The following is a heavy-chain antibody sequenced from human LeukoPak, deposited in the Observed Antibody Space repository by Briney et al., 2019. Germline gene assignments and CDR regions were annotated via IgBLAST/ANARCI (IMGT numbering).Heavy chain of an antibody. V-gene: IGHV5-51*01. CDR2: IYPGDSDT. CDR1: GSIFTSYW. CDR3: ARSNYDFWSGYYSRHFDY. J-gene: IGHJ4*02. D-gene: IGHD3-3*01. Sequence: GASLQISCKGSGSIFTSYWIGWVRPLPGKGLEWMGIIYPGDSDTRYSPSFQGQVTISADKSISTAYLQWSSLKASDTAMYYCARSNYDFWSGYYSRHFDYWGQGTLVTVSS.